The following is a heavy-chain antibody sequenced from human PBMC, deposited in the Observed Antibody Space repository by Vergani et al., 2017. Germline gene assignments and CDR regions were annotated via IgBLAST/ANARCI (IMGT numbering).Heavy chain of an antibody. Sequence: QVQLEESGGGVVQPGRSLRLSCAGSGFTLSSHALHWVRQAPGKGLEWVAFIWYDGSKEYYADSVKGRFTISRDNSKNTLYLQMNNLRAADTAVYYCARSRYCAHGVCYMTYYYYMDVWGKGTAVTVSS. CDR3: ARSRYCAHGVCYMTYYYYMDV. CDR2: IWYDGSKE. J-gene: IGHJ6*03. D-gene: IGHD2-8*01. CDR1: GFTLSSHA. V-gene: IGHV3-33*01.